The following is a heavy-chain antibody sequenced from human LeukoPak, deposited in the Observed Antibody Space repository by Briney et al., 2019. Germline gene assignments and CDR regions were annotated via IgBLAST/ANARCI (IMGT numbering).Heavy chain of an antibody. V-gene: IGHV4-59*06. J-gene: IGHJ4*02. CDR2: IYYSGST. Sequence: SETLSLTCSVSGASIRTYYWSWIRQHPGKGLEWIGYIYYSGSTYYNPSLKSRVTISVDTSKNQFSLKLSSVTAADTAVYYCARDWASAFDYWGQGTLVTVSS. CDR3: ARDWASAFDY. D-gene: IGHD6-25*01. CDR1: GASIRTYY.